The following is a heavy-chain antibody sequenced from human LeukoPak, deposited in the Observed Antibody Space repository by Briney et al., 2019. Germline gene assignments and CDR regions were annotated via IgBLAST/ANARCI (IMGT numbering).Heavy chain of an antibody. Sequence: NPPGTLSLTCGVSGGSIDITNYWSWVRQAPGKGLEWIGEISHSGTTNYNPSLRSRVTMFLDRGNNQFSLSLTSVTAADSAVYYCTRENRPFCPFAYWGQGVLVTVSS. V-gene: IGHV4-4*03. CDR1: GGSIDITNY. D-gene: IGHD2/OR15-2a*01. CDR3: TRENRPFCPFAY. J-gene: IGHJ4*02. CDR2: ISHSGTT.